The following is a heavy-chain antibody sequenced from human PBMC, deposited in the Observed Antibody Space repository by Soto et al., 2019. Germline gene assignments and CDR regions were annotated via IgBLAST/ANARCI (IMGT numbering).Heavy chain of an antibody. CDR3: ARHSGYDYVFDY. CDR2: INPNNGDT. V-gene: IGHV1-2*02. CDR1: GYTFTGYY. Sequence: QVQLVQSGAEVKKLGASVKVSCKASGYTFTGYYIHWVRQAPGQGLEWMGWINPNNGDTNYAQKFQGRVTMTRDTSTSTAYMELSSLTFDDTAVYYCARHSGYDYVFDYWGQGTLVTVSS. D-gene: IGHD5-12*01. J-gene: IGHJ4*02.